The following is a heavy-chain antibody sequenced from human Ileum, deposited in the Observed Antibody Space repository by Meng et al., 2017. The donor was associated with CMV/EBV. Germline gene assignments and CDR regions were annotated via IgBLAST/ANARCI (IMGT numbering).Heavy chain of an antibody. V-gene: IGHV3-21*01. D-gene: IGHD3-22*01. Sequence: FSTYSMNWVRQAPGKGLEWVSSIRSSSSYIYYADSVKGRFTISRDNAKNSLYLQMNSLRAEDTAVYYCARDVSEYYYEISGPYYFDYWGQGTLVTVSS. CDR3: ARDVSEYYYEISGPYYFDY. CDR1: FSTYS. CDR2: IRSSSSYI. J-gene: IGHJ4*02.